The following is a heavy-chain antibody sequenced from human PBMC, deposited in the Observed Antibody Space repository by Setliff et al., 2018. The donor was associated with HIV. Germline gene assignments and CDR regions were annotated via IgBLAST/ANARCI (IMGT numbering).Heavy chain of an antibody. J-gene: IGHJ4*02. Sequence: ASVKVSCKATGGTFTDHHIHWMRQAPGHGLEWVGIVNPLLGLTSHSQKFQGRVTMTRDTSITTAYMDLSRLASDDTAVYYCARVTHTGRGLAYWGQGTLVTVSS. CDR2: VNPLLGLT. D-gene: IGHD2-15*01. CDR3: ARVTHTGRGLAY. V-gene: IGHV1-2*02. CDR1: GGTFTDHH.